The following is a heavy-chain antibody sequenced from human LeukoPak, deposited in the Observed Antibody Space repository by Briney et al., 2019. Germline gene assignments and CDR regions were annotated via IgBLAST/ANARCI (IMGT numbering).Heavy chain of an antibody. D-gene: IGHD2-15*01. J-gene: IGHJ4*02. V-gene: IGHV3-23*01. CDR1: GFTFSSYA. CDR3: AKDLLRWAFDY. CDR2: INGGNSDT. Sequence: GGPLRLSCAASGFTFSSYAMSWVRQAPGKGLEWVSAINGGNSDTNYAESVKGRFTISRDNSRNTLYLQMNSLRAEDTAVYYCAKDLLRWAFDYWGQGTLVTVSS.